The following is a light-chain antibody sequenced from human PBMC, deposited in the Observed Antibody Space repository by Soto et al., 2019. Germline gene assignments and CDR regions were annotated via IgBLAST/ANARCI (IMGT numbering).Light chain of an antibody. CDR2: KVT. CDR1: SSDVGAYNY. CDR3: SSYTTSSTWV. J-gene: IGLJ3*02. Sequence: QSALTQPASVSGSPGQSITISCTGTSSDVGAYNYVSWYRQHPGKGPELIIYKVTARPSGVSSRFSGSKSGNTASLTISGLQAEDEADYYCSSYTTSSTWVFGGGTKLTVL. V-gene: IGLV2-14*01.